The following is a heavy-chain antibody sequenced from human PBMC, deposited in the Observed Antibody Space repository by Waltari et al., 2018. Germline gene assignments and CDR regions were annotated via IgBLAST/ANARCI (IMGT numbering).Heavy chain of an antibody. V-gene: IGHV5-51*01. Sequence: EVQLVQSGAEVKKPGESLRISCKDSGYNFATYWIGWVRRMPGKGLEWIGSIYPDDSDTTYSPSFGGQVTISADKSITTAYLHWSSLKASDTAIYYCVKGLVGGYQKGWFDPWGQGTLVTVSS. D-gene: IGHD3-22*01. CDR1: GYNFATYW. J-gene: IGHJ5*02. CDR3: VKGLVGGYQKGWFDP. CDR2: IYPDDSDT.